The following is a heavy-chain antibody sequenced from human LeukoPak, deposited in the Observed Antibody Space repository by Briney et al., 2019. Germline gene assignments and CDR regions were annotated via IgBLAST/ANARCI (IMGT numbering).Heavy chain of an antibody. J-gene: IGHJ4*02. V-gene: IGHV3-23*01. CDR1: GASISSPN. CDR2: ISGSGGST. D-gene: IGHD5-18*01. Sequence: PSGTLSLTCAVSGASISSPNWWSWVRQAPGKGLGGVSAISGSGGSTYYPDSVKGRFTISRYNSKNTLYLQMNSLRAEDTDVYYCAPAGGYSPGGAFFDYWGQGTLVTVSS. CDR3: APAGGYSPGGAFFDY.